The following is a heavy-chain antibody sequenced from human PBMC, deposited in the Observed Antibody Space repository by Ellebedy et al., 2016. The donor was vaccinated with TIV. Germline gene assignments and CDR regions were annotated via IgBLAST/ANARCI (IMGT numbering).Heavy chain of an antibody. CDR3: ARGHTYYYGSGIKYPPGYYYGMDV. D-gene: IGHD3-10*01. V-gene: IGHV1-46*01. CDR2: INPSGGST. Sequence: ASVKVSCXASGYTFTSYYMHWVRQAPGQGLEWMGIINPSGGSTSYAQKFQGRVTMTRDTSTSTVYMELSSLRSEDTAVYYCARGHTYYYGSGIKYPPGYYYGMDVWGQGTTVTVSS. CDR1: GYTFTSYY. J-gene: IGHJ6*02.